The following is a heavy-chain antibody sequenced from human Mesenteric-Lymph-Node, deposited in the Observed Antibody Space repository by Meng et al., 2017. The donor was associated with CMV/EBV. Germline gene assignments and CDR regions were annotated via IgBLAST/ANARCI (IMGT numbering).Heavy chain of an antibody. CDR2: ISWNSGSI. Sequence: LKISCAASGFTFDDYAMHWVRQAPGKGLEWVSGISWNSGSIGYADSVKGRFTISRDNAKNSLYLQMNSLRAEDTALYYCAKALGSAGRYYYYYGMDVWGQGTTVTVSS. V-gene: IGHV3-9*01. CDR1: GFTFDDYA. J-gene: IGHJ6*02. D-gene: IGHD7-27*01. CDR3: AKALGSAGRYYYYYGMDV.